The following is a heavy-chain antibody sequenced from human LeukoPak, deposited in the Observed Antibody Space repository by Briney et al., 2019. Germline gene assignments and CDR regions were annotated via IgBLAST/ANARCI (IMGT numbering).Heavy chain of an antibody. CDR1: GYTFTGYY. D-gene: IGHD6-19*01. V-gene: IGHV1-2*02. Sequence: ASVKVSCKASGYTFTGYYMHWVRQAPGQGLEWMGWINPNSGGTNYAQKFQGRVTMTRDTSISTAYMALSRLRSDDTAVYYCARVSSGWYGEGYFDYWGQGTLVTVSS. CDR2: INPNSGGT. CDR3: ARVSSGWYGEGYFDY. J-gene: IGHJ4*02.